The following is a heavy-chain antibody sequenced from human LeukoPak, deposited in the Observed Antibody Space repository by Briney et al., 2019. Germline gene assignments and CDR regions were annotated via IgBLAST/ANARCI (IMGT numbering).Heavy chain of an antibody. CDR1: GDIVPSNSAA. CDR2: TYYRSKWYN. CDR3: ARVGEQWLVFFDY. Sequence: PSQTLPLTCPSSGDIVPSNSAAGNGIRQSPSRAVECRGRTYYRSKWYNDYAVSVKSRITITPDTSKNPFSLQLNSVTPEDTAVYYCARVGEQWLVFFDYWGQGTLVTVSS. J-gene: IGHJ4*02. V-gene: IGHV6-1*01. D-gene: IGHD6-19*01.